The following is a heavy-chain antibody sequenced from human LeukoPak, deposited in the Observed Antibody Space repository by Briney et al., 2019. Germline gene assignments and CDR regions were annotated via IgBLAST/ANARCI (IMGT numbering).Heavy chain of an antibody. J-gene: IGHJ4*02. CDR3: ARGSSHSPVYFDY. V-gene: IGHV3-30*04. Sequence: GGSLRLSCAASGFTFSNDALHWVRQAPGKGLECVAVISYDGSNKYYADSVKGRFTISRDNSKNTLYLQMNILRAEDTAVYYCARGSSHSPVYFDYWGREPWSPSPQ. CDR1: GFTFSNDA. D-gene: IGHD2-15*01. CDR2: ISYDGSNK.